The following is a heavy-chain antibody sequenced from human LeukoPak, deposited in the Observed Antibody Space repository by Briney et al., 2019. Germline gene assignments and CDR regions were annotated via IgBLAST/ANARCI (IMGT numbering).Heavy chain of an antibody. CDR1: GGSISSSSYY. V-gene: IGHV4-39*01. CDR2: IYYSGST. D-gene: IGHD3-10*01. Sequence: SSETLSLTCTVSGGSISSSSYYWGWIRQPPGKGLEWIGSIYYSGSTYYNPSLKSRVTISVDTSKNQFSLKLSSVTAADTAVYYCARLPLWGSGSVFDYWGHGTLVTVSS. CDR3: ARLPLWGSGSVFDY. J-gene: IGHJ4*01.